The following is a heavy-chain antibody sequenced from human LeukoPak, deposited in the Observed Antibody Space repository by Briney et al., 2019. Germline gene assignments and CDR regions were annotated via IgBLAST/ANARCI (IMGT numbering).Heavy chain of an antibody. V-gene: IGHV1-69*06. CDR3: AGGYDGYYYYMDV. CDR2: IIPIFGTA. D-gene: IGHD5-12*01. J-gene: IGHJ6*03. Sequence: ASVKVSCKASGGTFSSYAISWVRQAPGQGLEWMGGIIPIFGTANYAQKFQGRVTITADKSTSTAYMELSSLRSEDTAVYYCAGGYDGYYYYMDVWGKGTTVTVSS. CDR1: GGTFSSYA.